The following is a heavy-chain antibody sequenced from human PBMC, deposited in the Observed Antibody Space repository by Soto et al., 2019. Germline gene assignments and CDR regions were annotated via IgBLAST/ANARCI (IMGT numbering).Heavy chain of an antibody. Sequence: GGSLRLSCAASGFIFSDHYMSWIRQAPGKGLEWISYINGRSDTIYYSESAKGRFTISRDNAKNSLYLQMDNLRADDTAVYYCARDRAGVMRYYYGMDVWGQGTTVTVSS. CDR2: INGRSDTI. CDR3: ARDRAGVMRYYYGMDV. CDR1: GFIFSDHY. J-gene: IGHJ6*02. D-gene: IGHD3-16*01. V-gene: IGHV3-11*01.